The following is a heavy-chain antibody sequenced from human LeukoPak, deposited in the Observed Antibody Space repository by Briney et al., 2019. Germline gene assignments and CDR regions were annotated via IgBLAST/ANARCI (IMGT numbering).Heavy chain of an antibody. CDR1: GGSFSGYY. J-gene: IGHJ6*02. CDR2: INHSGST. D-gene: IGHD3-9*01. V-gene: IGHV4-34*01. Sequence: SETLSLTCAVYGGSFSGYYWSWIRQPPGKGLEWIGEINHSGSTNYNPSLKSRVTISVDTSKNQFSLKLSSVTAADTAVYYCARGRPYYDILAGYSIGYGMDVWGQGTTVTASS. CDR3: ARGRPYYDILAGYSIGYGMDV.